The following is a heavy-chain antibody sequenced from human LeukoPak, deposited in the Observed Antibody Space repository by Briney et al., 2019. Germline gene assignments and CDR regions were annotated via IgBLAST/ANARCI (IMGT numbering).Heavy chain of an antibody. CDR1: AYTFTGYY. V-gene: IGHV1-2*02. Sequence: GASVKVSCKASAYTFTGYYIHWVRQAPGQGLEWMGCINPNSGATNYAQKFQGRVTMTRDTSISTAYMELSRLRSDDTAVYYCARDLDDAFDIWGQGTMVTVSS. J-gene: IGHJ3*02. CDR2: INPNSGAT. CDR3: ARDLDDAFDI.